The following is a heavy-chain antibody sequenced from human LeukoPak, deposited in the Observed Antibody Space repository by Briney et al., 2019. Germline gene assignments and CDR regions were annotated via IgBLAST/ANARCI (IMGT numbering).Heavy chain of an antibody. CDR2: ISYDGGNK. J-gene: IGHJ4*02. Sequence: GGSLRLSCAASGFAFSSYAMHWVRQAPGKGLEWVALISYDGGNKYYADSVKGRFTISRDNSKNTLYLQMNSLRVEDTAVYYCAKSLTGYSPFDYWGQGTLVTVSS. CDR3: AKSLTGYSPFDY. CDR1: GFAFSSYA. D-gene: IGHD3-9*01. V-gene: IGHV3-30-3*02.